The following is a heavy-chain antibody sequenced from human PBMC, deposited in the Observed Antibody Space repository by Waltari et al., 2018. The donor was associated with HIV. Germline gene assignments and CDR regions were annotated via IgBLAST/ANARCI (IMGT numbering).Heavy chain of an antibody. D-gene: IGHD3-10*01. CDR2: IYYSGST. V-gene: IGHV4-39*01. J-gene: IGHJ4*02. CDR3: ASHRFWVGGEADF. CDR1: GGSINSTTNY. Sequence: QLQLQESGPGLVKPSETLSLTCTVSGGSINSTTNYWGWTRQPPGKGPEWIGNIYYSGSTHYNPSLKNRVTMSVDTAKNQFSLKVNSVTSADTALYYCASHRFWVGGEADFWGQGTLVTVSS.